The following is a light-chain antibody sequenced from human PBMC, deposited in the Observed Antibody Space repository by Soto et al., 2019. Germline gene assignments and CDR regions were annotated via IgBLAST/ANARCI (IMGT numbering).Light chain of an antibody. J-gene: IGKJ1*01. V-gene: IGKV3-15*01. CDR2: GAS. Sequence: EIVMTQSPATLSVSPGDRATLSCRASQSISANLAWYQQKPGQTPRLLIYGASTRASGVPAKFSGSGSGTEFTLTIGSLQPEDLATYYCLQDYTYPLTFGQGTKVDIK. CDR1: QSISAN. CDR3: LQDYTYPLT.